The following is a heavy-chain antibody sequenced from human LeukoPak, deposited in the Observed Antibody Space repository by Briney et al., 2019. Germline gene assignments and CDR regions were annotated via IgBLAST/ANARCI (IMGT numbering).Heavy chain of an antibody. V-gene: IGHV1-18*01. CDR3: ARSSPNIAVRPPQLPDAFDI. CDR1: GYTFTSYG. D-gene: IGHD6-6*01. J-gene: IGHJ3*02. Sequence: ASVKVSCKASGYTFTSYGISWVRQAPGQGLGWMGWISAYNGNTNYAQKLQGRVTMTTDTSTSTAYMELRSLRSDDTAVYYCARSSPNIAVRPPQLPDAFDIWGQGTMVTVSS. CDR2: ISAYNGNT.